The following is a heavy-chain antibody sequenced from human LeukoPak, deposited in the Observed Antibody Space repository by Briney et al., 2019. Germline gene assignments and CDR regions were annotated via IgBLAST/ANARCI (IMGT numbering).Heavy chain of an antibody. Sequence: PGGSLRLSCAVSGFNFDDYIMHWVRQVPGKSLEWVSLISWDGGSTHYADSVKGRFTISRDNSKNSLYLQMNSLTSEDTALYYCASQSHIVGVFDIWGLGTMVTVSS. CDR1: GFNFDDYI. J-gene: IGHJ3*02. D-gene: IGHD2-2*01. V-gene: IGHV3-43*01. CDR3: ASQSHIVGVFDI. CDR2: ISWDGGST.